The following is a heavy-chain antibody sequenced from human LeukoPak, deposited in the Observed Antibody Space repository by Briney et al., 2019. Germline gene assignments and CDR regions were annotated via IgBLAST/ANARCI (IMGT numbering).Heavy chain of an antibody. V-gene: IGHV4-39*01. CDR3: ASGRGIAAAGKVSGWFDP. CDR2: IYYSGST. CDR1: GGSISSTIFY. J-gene: IGHJ5*02. D-gene: IGHD6-13*01. Sequence: SETLSLTCTVSGGSISSTIFYWGWIRQPPGKGLEWIGSIYYSGSTYYNPSLKSRVTMSVDTSKNQFSLKLSSVTAADTAVYYCASGRGIAAAGKVSGWFDPWGQGTLVTVSS.